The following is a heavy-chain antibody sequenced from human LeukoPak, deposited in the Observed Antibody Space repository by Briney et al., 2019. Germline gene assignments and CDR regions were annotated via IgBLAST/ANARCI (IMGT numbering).Heavy chain of an antibody. Sequence: GGSLRLSCAASGFTVSSNYMSWVRQAPGKGLEWVSVIYSGGSTYYADSVKGRFTISRDNSKNTLYLQMNSLRAEDTAVYYCARDVGSGSYYPAYFGYWGQGTLVTVSS. CDR3: ARDVGSGSYYPAYFGY. CDR1: GFTVSSNY. V-gene: IGHV3-53*01. CDR2: IYSGGST. J-gene: IGHJ4*02. D-gene: IGHD3-10*01.